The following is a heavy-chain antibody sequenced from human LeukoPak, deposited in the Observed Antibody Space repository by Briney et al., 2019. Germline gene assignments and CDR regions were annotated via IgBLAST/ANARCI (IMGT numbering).Heavy chain of an antibody. J-gene: IGHJ4*02. Sequence: ASVKVSCKASGYTFTSYYMHWVRQAPGQGLEWMGVIHPSGGATRYAQKLQGRVTMTTDTSTSTAYMELRSLRSDDTAVYYCARDRPVLRYFDWLLSAASFDYWGQGTLVTVSS. D-gene: IGHD3-9*01. V-gene: IGHV1-46*01. CDR2: IHPSGGAT. CDR3: ARDRPVLRYFDWLLSAASFDY. CDR1: GYTFTSYY.